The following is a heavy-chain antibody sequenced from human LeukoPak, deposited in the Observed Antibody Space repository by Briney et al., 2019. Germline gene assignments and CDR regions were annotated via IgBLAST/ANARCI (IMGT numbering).Heavy chain of an antibody. CDR2: INHSGST. Sequence: SETLSLTCAVYGGSFSGYYWSWIRQPPGKGLEWIGEINHSGSTNCNPSLKSRVTISVDTSKNQFSLKLSSVTAADTAVYYCARAFGRDGYNSAYWGQGTLVTVSS. J-gene: IGHJ4*02. CDR1: GGSFSGYY. V-gene: IGHV4-34*01. D-gene: IGHD5-24*01. CDR3: ARAFGRDGYNSAY.